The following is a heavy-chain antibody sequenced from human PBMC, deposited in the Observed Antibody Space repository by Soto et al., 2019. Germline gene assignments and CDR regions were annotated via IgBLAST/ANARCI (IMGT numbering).Heavy chain of an antibody. V-gene: IGHV1-18*01. D-gene: IGHD3-22*01. CDR1: GYTFSSYG. J-gene: IGHJ4*02. CDR3: ARDSYYCDSSGYLGGDY. Sequence: QVQLVQSGGEVKKPGASVKVSCKASGYTFSSYGISWVRQAPGQGLEWMGWINPYNGNTNYAQKVQDRVTMTTDTSTSTANMELRSMRCDDTAVYYCARDSYYCDSSGYLGGDYWGQGTLVTVSS. CDR2: INPYNGNT.